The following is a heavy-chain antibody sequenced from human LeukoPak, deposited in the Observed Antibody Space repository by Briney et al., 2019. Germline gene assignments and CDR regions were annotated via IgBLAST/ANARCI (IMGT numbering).Heavy chain of an antibody. D-gene: IGHD6-6*01. V-gene: IGHV3-30*04. J-gene: IGHJ4*02. Sequence: GGSLRLSCAASGFTFSSYAMHWVRQAPGKGLEWVAVTSYDESNKYYADSVKGRFTISRDNSKNTLYLQMNSLRGEGTAVYYCARVVVSSSSDYFDYWGQGTLVTVSS. CDR2: TSYDESNK. CDR3: ARVVVSSSSDYFDY. CDR1: GFTFSSYA.